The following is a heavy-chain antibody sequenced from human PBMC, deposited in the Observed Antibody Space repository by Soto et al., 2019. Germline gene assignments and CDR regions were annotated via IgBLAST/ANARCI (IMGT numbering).Heavy chain of an antibody. Sequence: GGSLRLSCAASGFTYSTYTMHWVRQAPGKGLEWVSAISGSGGSTYYADSVKGRFTISRDNSKNTLYLQMNSLRAEDTAVYYCAKARAQYYDFWSGYPVDYWGQGTLVTVSS. J-gene: IGHJ4*02. CDR1: GFTYSTYT. V-gene: IGHV3-23*01. CDR3: AKARAQYYDFWSGYPVDY. D-gene: IGHD3-3*01. CDR2: ISGSGGST.